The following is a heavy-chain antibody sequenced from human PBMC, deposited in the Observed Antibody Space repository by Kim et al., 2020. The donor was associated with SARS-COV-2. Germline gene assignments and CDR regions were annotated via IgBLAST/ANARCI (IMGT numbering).Heavy chain of an antibody. J-gene: IGHJ4*02. CDR2: INHSGST. CDR3: ARDGKGNTDY. Sequence: SETLSLTCAVYGGSFSGYYWSWIRQPPGKGLEWIGEINHSGSTNYNPSLNSRVTISVDTSKNQFSLKLSSVTAADTAVYYCARDGKGNTDYWGQGTLVTVSS. CDR1: GGSFSGYY. V-gene: IGHV4-34*01. D-gene: IGHD1-1*01.